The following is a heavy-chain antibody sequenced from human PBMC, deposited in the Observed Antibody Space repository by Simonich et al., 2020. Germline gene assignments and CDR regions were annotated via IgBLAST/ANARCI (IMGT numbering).Heavy chain of an antibody. J-gene: IGHJ3*02. CDR1: GFTFSSYA. D-gene: IGHD3-22*01. Sequence: GGGLVQPGGSLRLSCAASGFTFSSYAMSWVRQAPGKGLEWVSAISGSGGSTYYADSVKGRFNISRDNSKNTLDLQMNSLRAEDTAVYYCAKDLGERITMIVVVIDAFDIWGQGTMVTVSS. V-gene: IGHV3-23*01. CDR2: ISGSGGST. CDR3: AKDLGERITMIVVVIDAFDI.